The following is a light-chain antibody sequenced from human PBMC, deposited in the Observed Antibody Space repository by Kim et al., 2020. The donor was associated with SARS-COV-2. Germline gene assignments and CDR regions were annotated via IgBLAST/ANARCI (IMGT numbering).Light chain of an antibody. J-gene: IGLJ3*02. CDR3: ATWDDSLNGPV. CDR2: YDD. Sequence: QSVLTQPPSVSEAPGQRVTISCSGSSSNIGNNVVNWYQQLPGKAPKLLIYYDDLLPSGVSDRFSGSKFGTSASLAISGLQSEDEADYYCATWDDSLNGPVFGGGTQLTVL. CDR1: SSNIGNNV. V-gene: IGLV1-36*01.